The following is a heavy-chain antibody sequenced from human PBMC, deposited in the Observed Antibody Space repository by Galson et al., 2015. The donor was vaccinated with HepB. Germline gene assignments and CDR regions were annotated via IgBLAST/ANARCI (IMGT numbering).Heavy chain of an antibody. D-gene: IGHD1-20*01. V-gene: IGHV3-21*01. J-gene: IGHJ6*02. CDR2: INKNSTYI. Sequence: SLRLSCAASGFTFSTYSMNWVRQAPGKGLEWVSSINKNSTYIYYSDSVKGRFTISRDNAKNSLSLQMNSLRAEDTAVYYCARDPGLTGIMYGLDVWGQGTTVTVPS. CDR3: ARDPGLTGIMYGLDV. CDR1: GFTFSTYS.